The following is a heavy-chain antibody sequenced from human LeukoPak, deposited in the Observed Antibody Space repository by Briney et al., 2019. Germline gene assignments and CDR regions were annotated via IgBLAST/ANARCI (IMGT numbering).Heavy chain of an antibody. CDR3: ARAVAGPFQLDY. CDR1: GFTVSSNY. CDR2: IYSGGST. D-gene: IGHD6-19*01. V-gene: IGHV3-66*01. J-gene: IGHJ4*02. Sequence: GGSLRLSCAASGFTVSSNYMSWVRQAPGKGLEWVSVIYSGGSTYYAASVKGRFTISRDNSKNTLYLQMNSLRAEDTAVYYCARAVAGPFQLDYWGQGTLVTVSS.